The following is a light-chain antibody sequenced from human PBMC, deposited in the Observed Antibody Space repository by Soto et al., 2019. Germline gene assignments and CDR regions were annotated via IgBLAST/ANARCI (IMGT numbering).Light chain of an antibody. CDR3: QQRSNWIT. Sequence: IVMTQSPATLSVSPGERATLSCRASQSVSSYLSCYQQKPGQAPRLLIYDASNRATGIPARFSGSGSGTDFTLTISSLEPEDFAVYYCQQRSNWITFGQGTRREIK. CDR2: DAS. V-gene: IGKV3-11*01. J-gene: IGKJ5*01. CDR1: QSVSSY.